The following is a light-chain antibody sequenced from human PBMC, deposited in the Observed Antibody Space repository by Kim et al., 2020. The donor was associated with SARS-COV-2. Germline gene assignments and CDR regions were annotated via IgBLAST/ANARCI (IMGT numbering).Light chain of an antibody. V-gene: IGLV2-14*01. CDR2: DVS. CDR1: SSDIGAYNY. J-gene: IGLJ3*02. CDR3: SSYTSSTTLGV. Sequence: QSALTQPASVSGSPGQSITISCTGTSSDIGAYNYVSWYQQHPGKAPKLMIYDVSKRTSGVSNRFSGSKSGNTASLTISGLQAEDEADYYCSSYTSSTTLGVFGGGTQLTVL.